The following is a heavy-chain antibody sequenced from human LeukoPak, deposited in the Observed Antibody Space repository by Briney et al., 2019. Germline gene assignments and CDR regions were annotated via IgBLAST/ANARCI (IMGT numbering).Heavy chain of an antibody. Sequence: KPSETLSLTCTVSGGSISSYYWSWIRQPAGKGLEWIGRIYTSGSTNYNPSLKSRVTMSVDTSKNQFSLKLSSVTAADTAVYYCARDYPFTLAYYDFWPGYMDVWGKGTTVTVSS. J-gene: IGHJ6*03. CDR1: GGSISSYY. CDR2: IYTSGST. CDR3: ARDYPFTLAYYDFWPGYMDV. D-gene: IGHD3-3*01. V-gene: IGHV4-4*07.